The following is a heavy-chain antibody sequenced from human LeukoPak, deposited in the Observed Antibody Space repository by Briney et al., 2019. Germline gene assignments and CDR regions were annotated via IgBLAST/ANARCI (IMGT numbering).Heavy chain of an antibody. Sequence: GESLKIPCKGSGYSFTSYWIGWVRQMPGKGLEWMGIIYPGDSDTRYSPSFRGQVTISADKSISTAYLQWSSLKASDTAMYYCARARRTIFGVVTHFDYWGQGTLVTVSS. CDR2: IYPGDSDT. D-gene: IGHD3-3*01. V-gene: IGHV5-51*01. CDR1: GYSFTSYW. CDR3: ARARRTIFGVVTHFDY. J-gene: IGHJ4*02.